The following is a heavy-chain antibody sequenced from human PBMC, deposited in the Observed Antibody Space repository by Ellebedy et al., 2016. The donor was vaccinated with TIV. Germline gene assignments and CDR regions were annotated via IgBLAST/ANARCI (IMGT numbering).Heavy chain of an antibody. Sequence: GESLKISXAASGFSFSTFGMSWVRQAPGKGLEWVSKIGGSTDVTYYADSVKGRFTISRDKSKNTLYLQMNSLRVEDTAVYYCAKVEPLRRGSPWGQGTLVTVSS. D-gene: IGHD1-1*01. CDR1: GFSFSTFG. CDR3: AKVEPLRRGSP. CDR2: IGGSTDVT. J-gene: IGHJ5*02. V-gene: IGHV3-23*01.